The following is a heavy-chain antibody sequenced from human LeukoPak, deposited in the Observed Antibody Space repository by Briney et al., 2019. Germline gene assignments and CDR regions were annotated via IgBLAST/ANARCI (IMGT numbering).Heavy chain of an antibody. CDR3: AKGRGSYNALDI. CDR2: ISYHGRNI. V-gene: IGHV3-30-3*01. D-gene: IGHD3-10*01. CDR1: GFIFGNYA. J-gene: IGHJ3*02. Sequence: GGSLRLFCAASGFIFGNYAMHWVRQAPGKGLEWVAAISYHGRNIYYADSVKGRFIISRDNSENTLYLQMSSLTTEDTAMYYCAKGRGSYNALDIWGQGTVVTVSS.